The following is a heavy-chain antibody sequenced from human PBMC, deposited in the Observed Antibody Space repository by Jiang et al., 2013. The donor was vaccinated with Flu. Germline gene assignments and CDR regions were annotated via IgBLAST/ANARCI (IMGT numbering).Heavy chain of an antibody. D-gene: IGHD3-22*01. CDR3: ARGGSTSYYYYDSSGYYFY. CDR1: GGTFSSYA. J-gene: IGHJ4*02. Sequence: EVKKPGSSVKASCKASGGTFSSYAISWVRQAPGQGLEWMGGIIPIFGTANYAQKFQGRVTMTRNTSISTAYMELSSLRSEDTAVYYCARGGSTSYYYYDSSGYYFYWGQGTLVTVSS. V-gene: IGHV1-69*05. CDR2: IIPIFGTA.